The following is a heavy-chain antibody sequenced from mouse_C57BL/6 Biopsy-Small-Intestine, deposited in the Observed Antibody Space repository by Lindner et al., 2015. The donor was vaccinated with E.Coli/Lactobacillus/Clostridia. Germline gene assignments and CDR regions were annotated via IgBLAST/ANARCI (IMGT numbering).Heavy chain of an antibody. V-gene: IGHV1-55*01. D-gene: IGHD2-4*01. CDR2: FYPGSGST. J-gene: IGHJ3*01. CDR1: GYAFSSSW. CDR3: ALYDYDDGFAF. Sequence: VQLQESGPELVKPGASVKISCKASGYAFSSSWMNWVKQRPGQGLEWIGDFYPGSGSTNYNEKFKNKATLTGDTSSSTAYIQLSSLTSEDSAVFYCALYDYDDGFAFWGQGTLVTVFA.